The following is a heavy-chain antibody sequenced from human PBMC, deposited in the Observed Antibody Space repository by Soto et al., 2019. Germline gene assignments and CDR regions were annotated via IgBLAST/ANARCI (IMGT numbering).Heavy chain of an antibody. CDR3: ARGGNGNNVGNWYFDL. D-gene: IGHD1-1*01. Sequence: QVQLVQSGAEGKKPGASVEGSCKASGYTFTTYYIHWVRHAPGHGLEWMGVINPGGVSTKYAQRFQDIPTMTSDTSTSTVYMDLSSLRSEDTAVYFCARGGNGNNVGNWYFDLWGRGTLVTVSP. V-gene: IGHV1-46*01. J-gene: IGHJ2*01. CDR1: GYTFTTYY. CDR2: INPGGVST.